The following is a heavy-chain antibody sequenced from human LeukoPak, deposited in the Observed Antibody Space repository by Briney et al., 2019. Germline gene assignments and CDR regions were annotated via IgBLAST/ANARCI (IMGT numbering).Heavy chain of an antibody. J-gene: IGHJ3*02. CDR3: ARDGFNSGSPYDAFLI. Sequence: GGSLRLSCAASGFSISRIYMSWLRQAPGKGLEWVSVIYSGGSTYYADSVKGRFTISRDNSKNTLYLQMHSQSDEDAAVYYCARDGFNSGSPYDAFLIGGQGTMVTVSS. V-gene: IGHV3-53*01. CDR2: IYSGGST. CDR1: GFSISRIY. D-gene: IGHD1-26*01.